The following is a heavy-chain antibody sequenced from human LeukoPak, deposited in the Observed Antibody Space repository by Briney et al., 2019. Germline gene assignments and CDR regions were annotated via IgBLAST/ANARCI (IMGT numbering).Heavy chain of an antibody. CDR2: INHSGST. CDR1: GGSFSGYY. Sequence: SETLSLTCAVYGGSFSGYYWSWIRQPPGKGLEWIGEINHSGSTNYNPSLKSRVTISVDTSKNQLSLNLISVAAADTAVYYCVRAYDYWGQGTLVTVSS. V-gene: IGHV4-34*01. CDR3: VRAYDY. J-gene: IGHJ4*02.